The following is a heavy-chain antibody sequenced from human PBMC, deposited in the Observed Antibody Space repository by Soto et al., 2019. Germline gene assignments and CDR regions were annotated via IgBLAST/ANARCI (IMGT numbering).Heavy chain of an antibody. CDR2: IIPMIGAT. CDR3: ARYWSAGTLYGAFDI. V-gene: IGHV1-69*06. J-gene: IGHJ3*02. CDR1: GGTFSDFT. D-gene: IGHD2-15*01. Sequence: QVQLVQSGSEVKKPGSSVHVSCKASGGTFSDFTLSWLRQAPGRGLEWMGGIIPMIGATNNAQKLKGRLTITADKSTGTVYMELNSLRSDDTAVYYCARYWSAGTLYGAFDIWGQGTEVNVSP.